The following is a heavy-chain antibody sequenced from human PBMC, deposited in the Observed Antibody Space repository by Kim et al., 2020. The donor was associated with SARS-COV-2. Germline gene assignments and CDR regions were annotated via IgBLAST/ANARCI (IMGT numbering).Heavy chain of an antibody. D-gene: IGHD3-22*01. Sequence: GGSLRLSCAASGFTFSSYAMSWVRQAPGKGLEWVSVITGSGNSTYYADSVKGRFTISRANSKNTLYLQMDSLRAEDTAVYYCAKGSRGSGYYVDYWGQGTLVTVSS. CDR2: ITGSGNST. J-gene: IGHJ4*02. CDR1: GFTFSSYA. V-gene: IGHV3-23*01. CDR3: AKGSRGSGYYVDY.